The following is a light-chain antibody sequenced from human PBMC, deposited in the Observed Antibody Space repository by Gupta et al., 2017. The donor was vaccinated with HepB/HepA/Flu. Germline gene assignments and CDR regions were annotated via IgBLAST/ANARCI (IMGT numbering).Light chain of an antibody. J-gene: IGKJ1*01. V-gene: IGKV1-6*01. Sequence: AIHMTQSPFSLSASVGDRVTITCRASQGIRNDLGWYQQKPGKAPRLLMYGSSRLQSGVPSRFSGSGSGTDFTLTISSRQPEDFATYYCLQEDNFPRTFGQGTKVEIK. CDR1: QGIRND. CDR2: GSS. CDR3: LQEDNFPRT.